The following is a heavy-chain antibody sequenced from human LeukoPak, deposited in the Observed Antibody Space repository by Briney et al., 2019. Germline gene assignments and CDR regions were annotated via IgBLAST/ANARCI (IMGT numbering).Heavy chain of an antibody. CDR3: ARAVRDDFWSGYFY. J-gene: IGHJ4*02. V-gene: IGHV4-59*01. CDR2: IYYTGST. D-gene: IGHD3-3*01. Sequence: SETLSPTCTVSGGSISNYYWSWIRQPPGKGLEWIGYIYYTGSTNYNPSLKSRVTISVDTSKNQFSLKLGSVTAADTAVYYCARAVRDDFWSGYFYWGQGTLVTVSS. CDR1: GGSISNYY.